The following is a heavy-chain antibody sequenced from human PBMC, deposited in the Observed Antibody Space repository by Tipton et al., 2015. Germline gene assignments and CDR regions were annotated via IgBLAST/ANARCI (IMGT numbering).Heavy chain of an antibody. CDR2: IQYSGST. Sequence: TLSLTCTVSGGSISNSNYYWGWIRQPPGKELEWIGYIQYSGSTNYTPSLKSRVTISVDTSKTQFSLKMSSVTASDTAVYYCARARGRHGGLFDSWGQGILVTVSS. J-gene: IGHJ4*02. CDR3: ARARGRHGGLFDS. V-gene: IGHV4-61*05. D-gene: IGHD4-23*01. CDR1: GGSISNSNYY.